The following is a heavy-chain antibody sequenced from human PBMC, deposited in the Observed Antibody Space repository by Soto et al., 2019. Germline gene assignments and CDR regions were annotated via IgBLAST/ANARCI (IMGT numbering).Heavy chain of an antibody. V-gene: IGHV4-59*01. CDR2: IYYSGST. CDR3: ARFPVGYCSSTSCVSAAFDI. Sequence: SETLSLTCTVSGGSISSYYWSWIRQPPGKGLEWIGYIYYSGSTNYNPSLKSRVTISVDTSKNQFSLKLSSVTAADTAVYYCARFPVGYCSSTSCVSAAFDIWGQGTMVTVSS. J-gene: IGHJ3*02. D-gene: IGHD2-2*01. CDR1: GGSISSYY.